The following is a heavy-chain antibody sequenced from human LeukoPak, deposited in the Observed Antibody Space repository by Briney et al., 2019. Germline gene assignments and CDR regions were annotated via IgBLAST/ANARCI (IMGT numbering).Heavy chain of an antibody. CDR3: ARGRGRITIFGVVKDYMDV. CDR1: GFTVSSNY. J-gene: IGHJ6*03. CDR2: IYSGGST. D-gene: IGHD3-3*01. V-gene: IGHV3-53*01. Sequence: QSGGSLRLSCAASGFTVSSNYMSWVRQAPGKGLEWVSIIYSGGSTFYADSVKGRFTISRDNSKNTLYLQMNSLRAEDTAVYYCARGRGRITIFGVVKDYMDVWGKGTTVTVSS.